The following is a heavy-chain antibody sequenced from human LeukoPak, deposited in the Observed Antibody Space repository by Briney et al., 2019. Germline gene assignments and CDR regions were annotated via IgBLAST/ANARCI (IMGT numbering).Heavy chain of an antibody. V-gene: IGHV3-30*02. CDR1: AFTFSSYG. CDR2: IRSDGSNK. D-gene: IGHD3-22*01. Sequence: PAWSLRLSSAASAFTFSSYGMHWLCQDPGKVLQWVAFIRSDGSNKYYADSVKGRFTISRDNSKNTLYLQMNSLRAEDTAVYYCAKGLADYYDSSGYPLFQHWGQGTLVTVSS. CDR3: AKGLADYYDSSGYPLFQH. J-gene: IGHJ1*01.